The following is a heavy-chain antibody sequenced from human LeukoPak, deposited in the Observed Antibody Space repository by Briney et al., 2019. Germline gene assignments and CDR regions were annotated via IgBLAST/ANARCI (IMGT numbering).Heavy chain of an antibody. Sequence: ASVKVSCKASGYTFTGYYMHWVRQAPGQGLEWMGWINPNSGGTNYAQKFQGRVTMTRDTSISTAYMELSRLRSDDTAVYYRAREVITGTTVDFDYWGQGTLVTVSS. CDR1: GYTFTGYY. J-gene: IGHJ4*02. CDR2: INPNSGGT. CDR3: AREVITGTTVDFDY. V-gene: IGHV1-2*02. D-gene: IGHD1-7*01.